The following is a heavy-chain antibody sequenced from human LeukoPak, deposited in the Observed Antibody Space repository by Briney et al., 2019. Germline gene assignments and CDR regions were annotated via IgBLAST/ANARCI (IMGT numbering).Heavy chain of an antibody. D-gene: IGHD5-24*01. Sequence: PGGSLRLSCAASGFTFSSYEVNWVRQAPGKGLEWVSYISSSGSTIYYADSVKGRFTISRDNAKNSLYLQMNSLRAEDTAVYYCARDRGRWLQYYDYWGQGTLVTVSS. J-gene: IGHJ4*02. CDR2: ISSSGSTI. V-gene: IGHV3-48*03. CDR1: GFTFSSYE. CDR3: ARDRGRWLQYYDY.